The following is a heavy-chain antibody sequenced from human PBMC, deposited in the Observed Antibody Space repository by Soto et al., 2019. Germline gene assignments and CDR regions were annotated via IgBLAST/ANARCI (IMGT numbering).Heavy chain of an antibody. CDR1: GFTFSSYS. Sequence: GGSLRLSCAASGFTFSSYSMNWVRQAPGKGLEWVSSISSSSSYIYYADSVKGRFTISRDNAKNSLYLKMNSLRAEDTAVYYCARPWSGDYFYWFDPWGQGTMVTVSS. CDR2: ISSSSSYI. J-gene: IGHJ5*02. CDR3: ARPWSGDYFYWFDP. D-gene: IGHD3-3*01. V-gene: IGHV3-21*01.